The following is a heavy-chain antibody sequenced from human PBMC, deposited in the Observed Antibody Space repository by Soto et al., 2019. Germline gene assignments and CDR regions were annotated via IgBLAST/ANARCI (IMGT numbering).Heavy chain of an antibody. Sequence: PSETLSLTCTVSGGSISSYYWSWIRQPPGKGLEWIGYIYYSGSTYYNPSLKSRVTISVDTSKNQFSLKLSSVTAADTAVYYCAWGGIGAFDIWGQGTMVTVS. CDR1: GGSISSYY. CDR3: AWGGIGAFDI. J-gene: IGHJ3*02. D-gene: IGHD3-10*01. CDR2: IYYSGST. V-gene: IGHV4-59*06.